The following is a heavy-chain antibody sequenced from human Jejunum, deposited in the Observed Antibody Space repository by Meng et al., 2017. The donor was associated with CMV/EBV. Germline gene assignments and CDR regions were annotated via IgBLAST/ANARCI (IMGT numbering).Heavy chain of an antibody. CDR3: AKAGPLCSATGCYYTDVFYLDS. V-gene: IGHV3-23*01. J-gene: IGHJ4*02. Sequence: MSWFPPAPGKGLECVSGSSASGPYTFYADSVKGRFTISRDNSKNTLYLQMDSLRAEDTAIYYCAKAGPLCSATGCYYTDVFYLDSWGQGTLVTVFS. D-gene: IGHD1-26*01. CDR2: SSASGPYT.